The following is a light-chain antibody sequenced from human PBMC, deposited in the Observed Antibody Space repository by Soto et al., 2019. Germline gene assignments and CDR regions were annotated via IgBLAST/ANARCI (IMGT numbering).Light chain of an antibody. Sequence: EIVLTQSPGTLSLSPGERATLSCRASQGISINYLAWYQQKPGQAPRLLIYGESSRATGIPDRFRGSGSGTDFTLTISNVDPEDFAVYYCHQRQSWPRTFGQGTKVDIK. CDR3: HQRQSWPRT. CDR1: QGISINY. J-gene: IGKJ1*01. V-gene: IGKV3-20*01. CDR2: GES.